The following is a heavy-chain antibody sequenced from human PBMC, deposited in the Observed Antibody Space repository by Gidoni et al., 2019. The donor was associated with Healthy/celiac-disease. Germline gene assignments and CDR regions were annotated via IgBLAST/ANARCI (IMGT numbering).Heavy chain of an antibody. V-gene: IGHV3-48*03. CDR2: SSSGSTI. CDR3: ARDAWVAAAGTNAFQH. Sequence: SSSGSTIYYADSVKGRFTISRDNAKNSLYLQMNSLRAEDTAVYYCARDAWVAAAGTNAFQHWGQGTLVTVSS. J-gene: IGHJ1*01. D-gene: IGHD6-13*01.